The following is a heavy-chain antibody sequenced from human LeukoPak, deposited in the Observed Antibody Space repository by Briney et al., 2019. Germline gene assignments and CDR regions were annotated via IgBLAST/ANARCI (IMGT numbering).Heavy chain of an antibody. V-gene: IGHV3-15*01. D-gene: IGHD2-21*02. CDR1: GFTFSSYS. J-gene: IGHJ4*02. CDR2: IKSKTDGGTT. Sequence: GGSLRLSCAASGFTFSSYSMSWVRQALGKGLEWVGRIKSKTDGGTTDYAAPVKGRFTISRDDSENTLYLQMNSLKTEDTAVYYCTTHYCGGDCYSEYWGQGTLVTVSS. CDR3: TTHYCGGDCYSEY.